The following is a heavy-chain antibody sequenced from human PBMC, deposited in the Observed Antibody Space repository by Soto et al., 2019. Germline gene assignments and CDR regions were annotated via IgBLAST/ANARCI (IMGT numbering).Heavy chain of an antibody. D-gene: IGHD1-20*01. J-gene: IGHJ3*01. CDR3: ARVVLSITRGAFDA. CDR2: ISHSGTS. Sequence: QVQLQESGPGLVKPSGTLSLTCAVSGGSISSSHWWTWVRQSPGKGQEYIGEISHSGTSNSNPSLKSRVTLSVDRSKNHFSLTLTSVTAADTAVYYCARVVLSITRGAFDAWGQGTPVIVSS. CDR1: GGSISSSHW. V-gene: IGHV4-4*02.